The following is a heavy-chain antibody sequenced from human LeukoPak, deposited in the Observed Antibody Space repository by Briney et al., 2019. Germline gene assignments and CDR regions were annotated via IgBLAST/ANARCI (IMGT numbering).Heavy chain of an antibody. V-gene: IGHV3-66*02. J-gene: IGHJ4*02. CDR3: ARAVFGVVIILSY. CDR2: IYSGGST. Sequence: GGSLRLSCAASGFTVSSNYMSWVRQAPGKGLEWVSVIYSGGSTYYADSVKGRFTISRDYSKNTLYLQMNSLRAEDTAVYYCARAVFGVVIILSYWGQGTLVTVSS. CDR1: GFTVSSNY. D-gene: IGHD3-3*01.